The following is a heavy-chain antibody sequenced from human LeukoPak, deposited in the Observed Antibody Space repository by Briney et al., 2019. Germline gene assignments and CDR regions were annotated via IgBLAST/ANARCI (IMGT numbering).Heavy chain of an antibody. Sequence: SETLSLTCAVYGGSFSGYYWSWIRQPPGKGLEWIGEINHSGSTNYNPSLKSRVTISVDTSKNQFSLKLSSVTAADTAVYYCARHHRLLRFLEWLPYYFDYWGQGTLVTVSS. D-gene: IGHD3-3*01. CDR2: INHSGST. CDR1: GGSFSGYY. CDR3: ARHHRLLRFLEWLPYYFDY. V-gene: IGHV4-34*01. J-gene: IGHJ4*02.